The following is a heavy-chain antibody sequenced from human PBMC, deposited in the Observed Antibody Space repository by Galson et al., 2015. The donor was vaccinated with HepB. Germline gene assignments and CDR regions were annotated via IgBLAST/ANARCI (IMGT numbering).Heavy chain of an antibody. CDR3: AVDGGSGFYYYYYMDV. Sequence: SVKVSCKASGGTFSSYAISWVRQAPGQGLEWMGGIIPIFGTANYAQKFQGRVTITADESTSTAYMELSSLRSEDTAVYYCAVDGGSGFYYYYYMDVWGKGTTVTVSS. V-gene: IGHV1-69*13. D-gene: IGHD3-10*01. J-gene: IGHJ6*03. CDR2: IIPIFGTA. CDR1: GGTFSSYA.